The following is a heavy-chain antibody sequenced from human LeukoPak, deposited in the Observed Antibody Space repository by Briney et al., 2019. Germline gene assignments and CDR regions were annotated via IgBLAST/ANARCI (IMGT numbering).Heavy chain of an antibody. J-gene: IGHJ4*02. D-gene: IGHD2-2*01. CDR2: MNPNSGNT. CDR3: ARSAGCSSTSCYLFDY. Sequence: ASVKVSCKASGYTFTSYDINWVRQATGQGRAWMGWMNPNSGNTGYAQKFQGRVTMTRNTSISTAYMELSILISEDRAVYYCARSAGCSSTSCYLFDYWGQGTLVTVSS. CDR1: GYTFTSYD. V-gene: IGHV1-8*01.